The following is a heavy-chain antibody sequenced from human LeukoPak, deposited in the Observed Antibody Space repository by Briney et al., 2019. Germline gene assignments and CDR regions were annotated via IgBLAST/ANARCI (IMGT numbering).Heavy chain of an antibody. CDR1: GGSSSSYY. V-gene: IGHV4-34*01. CDR2: INHSGSN. J-gene: IGHJ3*02. D-gene: IGHD5-18*01. CDR3: ARGPIQLWRRAFDI. Sequence: PSETLSLTCAVYGGSSSSYYWSWIRQPPGKGLEWIGEINHSGSNNYNPSLKSRVTTSVDTSKNHFSLKLSSVTAADTAVYYCARGPIQLWRRAFDIWGQGTMVTVSS.